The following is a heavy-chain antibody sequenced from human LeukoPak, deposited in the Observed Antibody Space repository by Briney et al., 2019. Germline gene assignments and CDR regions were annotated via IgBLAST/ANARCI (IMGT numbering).Heavy chain of an antibody. Sequence: GGSLRLSCAASGFTFSSYGMHWVRQAPGKGLEWVAFIRYDGSNKYYADSVKGRFTISRDNSKNTLYLQMNSLRAEDTAVYYCARGYFGLYYYYGMDVWGQGTTVTASS. CDR3: ARGYFGLYYYYGMDV. CDR1: GFTFSSYG. CDR2: IRYDGSNK. V-gene: IGHV3-30*02. J-gene: IGHJ6*02. D-gene: IGHD3-9*01.